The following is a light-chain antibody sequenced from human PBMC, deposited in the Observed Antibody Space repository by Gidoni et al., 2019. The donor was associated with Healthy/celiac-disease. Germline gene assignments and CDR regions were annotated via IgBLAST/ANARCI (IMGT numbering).Light chain of an antibody. CDR2: KAS. J-gene: IGKJ1*01. CDR3: QQYNSYSGT. CDR1: QSISSW. Sequence: DIPITQSPSTLSASVGDRVTITCRASQSISSWLAWYQQKPGKAPKLLIYKASSLESGVPSRFSGSGSGTEFTLTISSLQPDDFATYYCQQYNSYSGTFGQGTKVEIK. V-gene: IGKV1-5*03.